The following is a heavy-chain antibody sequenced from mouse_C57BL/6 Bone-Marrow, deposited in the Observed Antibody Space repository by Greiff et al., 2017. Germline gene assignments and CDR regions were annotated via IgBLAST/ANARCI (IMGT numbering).Heavy chain of an antibody. J-gene: IGHJ2*01. D-gene: IGHD2-3*01. CDR1: GYTFTSYW. V-gene: IGHV1-55*01. CDR2: IYPGSGST. CDR3: APMISYYFDY. Sequence: VQLQQPGAELVKPGASVKMSCKASGYTFTSYWITWVKQRPGQGLEWIGDIYPGSGSTNYNEKFKSKATLTVDTSSSTSYMQLSILTSEDSAVYYCAPMISYYFDYWGQGTTLTVSS.